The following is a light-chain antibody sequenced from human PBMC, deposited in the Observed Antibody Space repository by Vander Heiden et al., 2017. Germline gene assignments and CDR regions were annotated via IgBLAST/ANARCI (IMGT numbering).Light chain of an antibody. CDR3: QQDGRSPLT. J-gene: IGKJ5*01. CDR1: QSVSRSY. CDR2: GAF. Sequence: EMVLTQSPVTLSLSPGERATPSSSASQSVSRSYLAWYQQKPGQAPRLLMYGAFSRATGIPDRFSGSGSGTDFALTISRLEPEDSAVYFCQQDGRSPLTFGQGTRLEIK. V-gene: IGKV3-20*01.